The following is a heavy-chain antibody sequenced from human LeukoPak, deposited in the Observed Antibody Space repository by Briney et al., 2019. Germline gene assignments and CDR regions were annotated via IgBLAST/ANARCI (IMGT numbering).Heavy chain of an antibody. CDR1: GAPLNNYY. V-gene: IGHV4-59*01. D-gene: IGHD2-15*01. CDR3: ARGDNTLGYCRGGSCYSYYFDY. Sequence: NTSETLSLTCTASGAPLNNYYWNWVRQPPGKELEWIGNVDYSGSTNSNPSLKSRVTISVDTSKNQISLKLSSVTAADTAVYYCARGDNTLGYCRGGSCYSYYFDYWGQGTLVTVSS. CDR2: VDYSGST. J-gene: IGHJ4*02.